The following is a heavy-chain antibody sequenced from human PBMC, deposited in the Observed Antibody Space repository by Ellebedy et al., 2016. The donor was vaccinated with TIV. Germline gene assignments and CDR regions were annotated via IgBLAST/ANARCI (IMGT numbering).Heavy chain of an antibody. Sequence: GGSLRLSCAASGFTVSSNYMSWVRQAPGKGLEWVSVIYSGGSTYYADFVKGRFTISRDISKNTLNLQMNTLRAEDTALYYCASPGWIGDRYDYWGQGILVTVSS. CDR1: GFTVSSNY. D-gene: IGHD5-12*01. CDR2: IYSGGST. V-gene: IGHV3-53*01. CDR3: ASPGWIGDRYDY. J-gene: IGHJ4*02.